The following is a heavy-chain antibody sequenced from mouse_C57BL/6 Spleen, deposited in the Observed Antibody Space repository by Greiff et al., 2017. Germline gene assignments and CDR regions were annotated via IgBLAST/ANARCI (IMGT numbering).Heavy chain of an antibody. Sequence: DVKLQESGPGLVKPSQSLSLTCSVTGYSITSGYYWNWIRQFPGNKLEWMGYISYDGSNNYNPSLKNRISITRDTSKNQFFLKLNSVTTEDTATYYCARALITTVVARYWYFDVWGTGTTVTVSS. V-gene: IGHV3-6*01. D-gene: IGHD1-1*01. J-gene: IGHJ1*03. CDR3: ARALITTVVARYWYFDV. CDR1: GYSITSGYY. CDR2: ISYDGSN.